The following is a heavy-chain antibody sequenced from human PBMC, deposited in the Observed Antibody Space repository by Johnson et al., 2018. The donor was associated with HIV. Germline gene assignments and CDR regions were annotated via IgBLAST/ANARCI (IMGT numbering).Heavy chain of an antibody. J-gene: IGHJ3*02. CDR3: ATLGGTVTTRAIAQPHDAFDI. V-gene: IGHV3-30*03. CDR1: GFTFSNYG. CDR2: ISYDGSNK. D-gene: IGHD4-17*01. Sequence: QVQLVESGGGVVQPGRSLRLSCVASGFTFSNYGMHWVRQAPGKGLEWVAVISYDGSNKYYADSVKGRFTISRDNSKNTLYLQMNSLRAEDTAVYYCATLGGTVTTRAIAQPHDAFDIWGQGTMVTVSS.